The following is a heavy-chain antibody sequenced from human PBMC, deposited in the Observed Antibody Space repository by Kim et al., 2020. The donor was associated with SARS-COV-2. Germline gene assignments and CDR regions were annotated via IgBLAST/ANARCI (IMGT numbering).Heavy chain of an antibody. Sequence: VKGRFTISRDNAKNSLYLQMNSLRAEDTALYYCAKDAYYYDSSGYYFDYWGQGTLVTVSS. D-gene: IGHD3-22*01. CDR3: AKDAYYYDSSGYYFDY. J-gene: IGHJ4*02. V-gene: IGHV3-9*01.